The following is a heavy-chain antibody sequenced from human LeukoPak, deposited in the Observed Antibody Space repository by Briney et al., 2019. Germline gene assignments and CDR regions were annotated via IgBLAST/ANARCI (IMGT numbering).Heavy chain of an antibody. D-gene: IGHD1-1*01. Sequence: GGSLRLSCAVSGFTFSNFWMSWVRQAPGRGLEWVANIHPEGNEKYHVESVKGRFTISRDNAKNLLLLQMNGLRVEDTAVYYCARGDDFSGDHWGQGTLVTVSS. V-gene: IGHV3-7*04. CDR2: IHPEGNEK. CDR3: ARGDDFSGDH. CDR1: GFTFSNFW. J-gene: IGHJ4*02.